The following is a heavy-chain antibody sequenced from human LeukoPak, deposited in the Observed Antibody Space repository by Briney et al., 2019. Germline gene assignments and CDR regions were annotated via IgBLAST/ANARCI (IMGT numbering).Heavy chain of an antibody. Sequence: PSGTLSLTCAVSGGSVSSGGYSWSWIRQPPGKGLEWIGCIYHSGSTYYNPSLKSRVTISVDRSKNQFSLKLSPVTAADTAVYYCARARVPIAAAGTGWFDPWGQGTLVTVSS. CDR1: GGSVSSGGYS. D-gene: IGHD6-13*01. CDR3: ARARVPIAAAGTGWFDP. CDR2: IYHSGST. V-gene: IGHV4-30-2*01. J-gene: IGHJ5*02.